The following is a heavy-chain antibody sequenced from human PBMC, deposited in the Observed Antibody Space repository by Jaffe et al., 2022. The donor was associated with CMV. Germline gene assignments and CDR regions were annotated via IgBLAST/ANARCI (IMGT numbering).Heavy chain of an antibody. D-gene: IGHD3-10*01. J-gene: IGHJ3*02. CDR1: GFTFSSYD. CDR2: IGTAGDP. CDR3: ARGLRITMVRGVITAGAFDI. Sequence: EVQLVESGGGLVQPGGSLRLSCAASGFTFSSYDMHWVRQATGKGLEWVSAIGTAGDPYYPGSVKGRFTISRENAKNSLYLQMNSLRAGDTAVYYCARGLRITMVRGVITAGAFDIWGQGTMVTVSS. V-gene: IGHV3-13*05.